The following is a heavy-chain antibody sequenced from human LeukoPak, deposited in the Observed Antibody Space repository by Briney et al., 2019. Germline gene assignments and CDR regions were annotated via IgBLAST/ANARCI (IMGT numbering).Heavy chain of an antibody. J-gene: IGHJ3*02. CDR3: ARGQNYDILTGYYKGGAFDI. CDR1: GFTFSSYA. D-gene: IGHD3-9*01. Sequence: GRSLRLSCAASGFTFSSYAMHWVRQAPGKGLEWVAVISYDGSNKYYADSVKGRFTISRDNSKNTLYLQMNSLKAEDTAVYYCARGQNYDILTGYYKGGAFDIWGQGTMVTVSS. V-gene: IGHV3-30-3*01. CDR2: ISYDGSNK.